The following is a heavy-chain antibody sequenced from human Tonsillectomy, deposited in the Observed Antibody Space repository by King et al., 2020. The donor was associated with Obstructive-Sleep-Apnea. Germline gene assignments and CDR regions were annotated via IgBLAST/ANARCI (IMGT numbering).Heavy chain of an antibody. CDR1: GFTFSSYW. CDR3: ARGDYVGWYFDL. J-gene: IGHJ2*01. V-gene: IGHV3-74*01. D-gene: IGHD4-23*01. Sequence: VQLVESGGGLVQPGGSLRLSCAASGFTFSSYWMHWVRQAPGKGLVWVSRINGDGISPNYADSLKGRFTISRDNAKNTLYLQMNSLRADDTAVYYCARGDYVGWYFDLWGRGSLVTVSS. CDR2: INGDGISP.